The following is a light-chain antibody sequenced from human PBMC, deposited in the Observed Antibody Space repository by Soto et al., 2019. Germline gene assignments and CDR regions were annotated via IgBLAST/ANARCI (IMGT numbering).Light chain of an antibody. CDR2: EVS. CDR3: ISYTGSSTSYV. CDR1: NSDIGIYSH. J-gene: IGLJ1*01. V-gene: IGLV2-14*01. Sequence: QSVLTQPASVSGSPGQSITISCTGTNSDIGIYSHVAWYQQFPGKTPKLIIYEVSYRPSGVSHRFSASKSGNTASLTISGLQADDEADYYCISYTGSSTSYVIGTGTTVTV.